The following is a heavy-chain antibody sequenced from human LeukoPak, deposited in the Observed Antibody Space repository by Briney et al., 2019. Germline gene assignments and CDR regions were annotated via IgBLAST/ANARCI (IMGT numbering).Heavy chain of an antibody. J-gene: IGHJ4*02. CDR1: GYSISSGYY. V-gene: IGHV4-38-2*02. CDR2: IYHSGST. D-gene: IGHD1-26*01. Sequence: SETLSLTCTVSGYSISSGYYWGWIRQPPGKGLEWIGSIYHSGSTYYNPSLKSRVTISVDTSKNQFSLKLSSVTAADTAVYYCARERGKWELLYYFDYWGQGTLVTVSS. CDR3: ARERGKWELLYYFDY.